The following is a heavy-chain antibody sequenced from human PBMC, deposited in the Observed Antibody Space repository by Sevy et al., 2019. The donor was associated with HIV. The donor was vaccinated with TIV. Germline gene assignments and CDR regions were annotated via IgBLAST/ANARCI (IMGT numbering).Heavy chain of an antibody. D-gene: IGHD5-18*01. CDR3: ARVSGYSYGYFHFDY. CDR2: IKQDGSEK. V-gene: IGHV3-7*01. Sequence: GGSLRLSCAASGFTFSSYWMSWVRQAPGKGLEWVANIKQDGSEKYYVDSVKGRFTISRDNAKNSLYLQMNSLRAEDTAVYYCARVSGYSYGYFHFDYWGQGTLVTVSS. J-gene: IGHJ4*02. CDR1: GFTFSSYW.